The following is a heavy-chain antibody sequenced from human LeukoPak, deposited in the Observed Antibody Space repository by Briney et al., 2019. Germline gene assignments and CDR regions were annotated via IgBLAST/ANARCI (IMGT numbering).Heavy chain of an antibody. CDR2: VYYIGTT. CDR1: GGSVSSPDSY. CDR3: AKNTSSSPWFDP. J-gene: IGHJ5*02. V-gene: IGHV4-61*08. Sequence: SETLSLTCTVSGGSVSSPDSYWSWIRQPPGKGLEWIGNVYYIGTTSYNSSLKSRVRISVDTSKNQFSLELTSLTAADTAVYYCAKNTSSSPWFDPWAQGTLVTVSS. D-gene: IGHD2-2*01.